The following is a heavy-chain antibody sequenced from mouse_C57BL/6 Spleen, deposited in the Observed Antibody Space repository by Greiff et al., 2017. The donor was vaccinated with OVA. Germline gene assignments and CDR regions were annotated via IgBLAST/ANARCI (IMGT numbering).Heavy chain of an antibody. J-gene: IGHJ2*01. CDR2: ISSGSSTI. V-gene: IGHV5-17*01. CDR1: GFTFSDYG. D-gene: IGHD2-3*01. CDR3: ARRPSIDDPYFDY. Sequence: EVQRVESGGGLVKPGGSLKLSCAASGFTFSDYGMHWVRQAPEKGLEWVAYISSGSSTIYYADTVKGRFTISRDNAKNTLFLQMTSLRSEDTAMYYCARRPSIDDPYFDYWGQGTTLTVSS.